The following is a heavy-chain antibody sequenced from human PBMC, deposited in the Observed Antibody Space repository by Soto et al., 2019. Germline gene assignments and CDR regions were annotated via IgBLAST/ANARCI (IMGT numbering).Heavy chain of an antibody. D-gene: IGHD6-13*01. V-gene: IGHV3-30*18. CDR3: AKELAFFRLGSPSAAAGLDY. CDR2: ISYDGSNK. J-gene: IGHJ4*02. CDR1: GVTFNSSG. Sequence: PSGCLELCLAACGVTFNSSGVDWVRQAPGKGPEWGAVISYDGSNKYYADSVNVRFTTSRDNSQNTLYLPMNSLRAEDTAVYYCAKELAFFRLGSPSAAAGLDYWGQGTLVTVSS.